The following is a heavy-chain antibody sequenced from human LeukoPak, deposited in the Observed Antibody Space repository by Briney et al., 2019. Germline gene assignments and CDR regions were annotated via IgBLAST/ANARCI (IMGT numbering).Heavy chain of an antibody. J-gene: IGHJ4*02. CDR2: ISSSSSYI. D-gene: IGHD2-2*01. Sequence: GGSLRLSCAASGFTFSSYSVNWVRQAPGKGLEWVSSISSSSSYIYYADSVKGRFTISSDNAKNSLYLQMNSLRAEDTAVYYCAREVYCSSTSCYWEFDYWGQGTLVTVSS. CDR1: GFTFSSYS. V-gene: IGHV3-21*01. CDR3: AREVYCSSTSCYWEFDY.